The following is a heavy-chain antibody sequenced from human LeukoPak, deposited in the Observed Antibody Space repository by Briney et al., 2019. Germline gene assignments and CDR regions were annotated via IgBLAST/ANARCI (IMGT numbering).Heavy chain of an antibody. CDR1: GDSVSSNSAA. CDR2: TYYRSKWYS. CDR3: ARGPGYFQH. J-gene: IGHJ1*01. V-gene: IGHV6-1*01. Sequence: SQTLSLTFAISGDSVSSNSAAWNWARQSPSRGLEWLGRTYYRSKWYSHYSVSVKSRITINPDTSRNQFSLQLNSVTPEDTAVYYCARGPGYFQHWGQGTLVTVSS. D-gene: IGHD2-8*02.